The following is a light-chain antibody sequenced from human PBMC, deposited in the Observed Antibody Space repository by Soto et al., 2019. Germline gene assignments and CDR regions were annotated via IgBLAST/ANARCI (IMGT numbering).Light chain of an antibody. CDR2: DAS. Sequence: EIVLTQSPGTLSLSPGERATLSCGASQSVGSNKLAWYQQKRGQAPRFLMYDASTRATGIPDRFSGSGSGTDFTLTISRLEPEDFAMHYCQQYGSTPLTFGGGTKVEIK. J-gene: IGKJ4*02. CDR1: QSVGSNK. V-gene: IGKV3-20*01. CDR3: QQYGSTPLT.